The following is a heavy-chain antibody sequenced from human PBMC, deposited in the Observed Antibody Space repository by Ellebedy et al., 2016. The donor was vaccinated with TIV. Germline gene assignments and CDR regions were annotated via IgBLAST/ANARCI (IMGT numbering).Heavy chain of an antibody. J-gene: IGHJ6*02. D-gene: IGHD3-9*01. CDR3: ARGYDILTGYPPPNGMDV. CDR2: INSDGSST. Sequence: GESLKISCAASGFTFSSYAMSWVRQAPGKGLVWVSRINSDGSSTSYADSVKGRFTISRDNAKNTLYLQMNSLRAEDTAVYYCARGYDILTGYPPPNGMDVWGQGTTVTVSS. CDR1: GFTFSSYA. V-gene: IGHV3-74*01.